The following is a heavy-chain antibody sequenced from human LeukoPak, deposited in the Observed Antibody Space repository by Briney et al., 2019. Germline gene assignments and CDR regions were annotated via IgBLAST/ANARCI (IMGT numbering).Heavy chain of an antibody. V-gene: IGHV1-24*01. CDR2: FDPEDGET. Sequence: ASVKVSCKVSGYTLTELSMHWVRQAPGKGLEWMGGFDPEDGETIYAQKFQGRVTMTEDTSTDTAYMELSSLRSECTAVYYCATLERGWNWFDAWGQGTLVTVSS. CDR1: GYTLTELS. CDR3: ATLERGWNWFDA. J-gene: IGHJ5*01. D-gene: IGHD6-19*01.